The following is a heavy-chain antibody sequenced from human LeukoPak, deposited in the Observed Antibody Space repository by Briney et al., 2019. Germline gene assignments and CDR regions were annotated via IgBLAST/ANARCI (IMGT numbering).Heavy chain of an antibody. CDR1: GFTLGRHD. Sequence: GGSLRLSCTASGFTLGRHDMHWVRQSPGQGLEWVAAVSSGFHAFFADSVQGRFTVSREDARNSLYLQMNSLRAGDTAVYYCVREACGYHCTYFDYWGQGTLVTVSS. CDR2: VSSGFHA. D-gene: IGHD5-18*01. V-gene: IGHV3-13*01. CDR3: VREACGYHCTYFDY. J-gene: IGHJ4*02.